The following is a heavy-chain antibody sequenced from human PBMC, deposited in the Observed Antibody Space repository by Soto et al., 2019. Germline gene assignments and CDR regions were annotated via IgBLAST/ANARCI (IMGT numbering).Heavy chain of an antibody. CDR1: GYTFTTYG. Sequence: ASVKVSCKASGYTFTTYGIAWVRQAPGQGLEWLGWISAYNGNTNYAQKFQGRVTMTTETSTNTAYMEVRSLRSDDTAVYYCARDKGSKAWYYFFDFWGQGTLVTVSS. D-gene: IGHD1-26*01. CDR2: ISAYNGNT. V-gene: IGHV1-18*01. CDR3: ARDKGSKAWYYFFDF. J-gene: IGHJ4*02.